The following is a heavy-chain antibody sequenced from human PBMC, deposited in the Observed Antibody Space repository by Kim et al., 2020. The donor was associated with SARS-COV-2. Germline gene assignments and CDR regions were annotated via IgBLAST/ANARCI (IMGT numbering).Heavy chain of an antibody. D-gene: IGHD3-10*01. Sequence: QKFQGRVTMTRDTSTSTVYMELSSLRSEDTAVYYCARDPGFGKSRSGFDPWGQGTLVTVSS. CDR3: ARDPGFGKSRSGFDP. J-gene: IGHJ5*02. V-gene: IGHV1-46*01.